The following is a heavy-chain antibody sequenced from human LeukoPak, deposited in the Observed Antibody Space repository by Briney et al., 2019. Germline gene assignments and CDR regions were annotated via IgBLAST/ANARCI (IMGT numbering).Heavy chain of an antibody. V-gene: IGHV4-59*11. J-gene: IGHJ6*03. D-gene: IGHD2-15*01. CDR3: ARVGGRGDMDV. CDR1: GGSISSHY. Sequence: TETLSLTCTVSGGSISSHYWSWIRQPPGKGLEWIGYIYYSGSTNYNPSLKSRVTISVDTSKNQFSLKPSSVTAADTAVYYCARVGGRGDMDVWGKGTTVTVSS. CDR2: IYYSGST.